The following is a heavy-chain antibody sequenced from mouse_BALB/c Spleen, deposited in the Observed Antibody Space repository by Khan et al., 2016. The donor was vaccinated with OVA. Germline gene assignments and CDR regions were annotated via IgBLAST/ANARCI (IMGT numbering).Heavy chain of an antibody. CDR2: INYSGNT. Sequence: VQLVESGPGLVKPSQSLSLTCTVTGYSITTDYAWNWIRQFPGNKLEWMGYINYSGNTKYNPSLKSRISITRDTSKNQFFLQLKSVTTEDTARYYCARMYGGDFDYWGQGTTLTVSS. D-gene: IGHD2-10*02. CDR1: GYSITTDYA. V-gene: IGHV3-2*02. CDR3: ARMYGGDFDY. J-gene: IGHJ2*01.